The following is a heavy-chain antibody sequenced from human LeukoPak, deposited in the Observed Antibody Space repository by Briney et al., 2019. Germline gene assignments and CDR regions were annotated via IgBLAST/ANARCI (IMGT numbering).Heavy chain of an antibody. D-gene: IGHD2-15*01. Sequence: KPGRSLRLSCAASGFSFTDYYMTWIRQAPGMGLEWVSYISSSGITIYYGDSVKGRFTISRDNTKNSLYLQMTSLRAEDTAIYYCARAVVVIGATPNYWGQGTLVTVSS. CDR3: ARAVVVIGATPNY. CDR2: ISSSGITI. CDR1: GFSFTDYY. V-gene: IGHV3-11*01. J-gene: IGHJ4*02.